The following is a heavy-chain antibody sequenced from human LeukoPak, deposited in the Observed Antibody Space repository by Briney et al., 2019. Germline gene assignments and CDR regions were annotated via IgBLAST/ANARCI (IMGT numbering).Heavy chain of an antibody. D-gene: IGHD3-16*02. CDR3: ARSSMGDYVWGSYRYIPFDY. CDR2: TNSDGSST. J-gene: IGHJ4*02. CDR1: GFTFSSYS. V-gene: IGHV3-74*01. Sequence: GGSLRLSCAASGFTFSSYSMNWVRQAPGKGLVWVSRTNSDGSSTRYADSVVGRFTISRDNAKNTLYLQMNSLRAEDTAVYYCARSSMGDYVWGSYRYIPFDYWGQGTLVTVSS.